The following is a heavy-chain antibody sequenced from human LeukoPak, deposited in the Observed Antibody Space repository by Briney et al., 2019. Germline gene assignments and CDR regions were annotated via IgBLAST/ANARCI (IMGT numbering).Heavy chain of an antibody. CDR3: ATAADLYYDFSGFFDY. Sequence: DGRNINYAASFRGPFTISRDNAKNTLYLQMNSLRAEDTAVYYCATAADLYYDFSGFFDYWGQGTLVTVSS. J-gene: IGHJ4*02. CDR2: DGRNI. V-gene: IGHV3-33*03. D-gene: IGHD3-3*01.